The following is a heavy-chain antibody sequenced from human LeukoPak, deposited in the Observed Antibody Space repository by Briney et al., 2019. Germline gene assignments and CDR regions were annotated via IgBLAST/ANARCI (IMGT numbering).Heavy chain of an antibody. V-gene: IGHV3-48*01. CDR2: ISSSSSTI. J-gene: IGHJ4*02. Sequence: GGSLRLSCAASGFTFSSYSMNWVRQAPGKGLEWVSYISSSSSTIYYADSVKGRFTISRDNAKNSLYLQMNSLRAEDTAVYYCARERYSSSWYAFDYWGQGTLVTVSS. CDR3: ARERYSSSWYAFDY. CDR1: GFTFSSYS. D-gene: IGHD6-13*01.